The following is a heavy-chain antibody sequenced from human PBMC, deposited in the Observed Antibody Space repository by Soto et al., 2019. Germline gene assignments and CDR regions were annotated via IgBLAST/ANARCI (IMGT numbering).Heavy chain of an antibody. CDR3: AKDRIMITFGGVLLYNWFDP. J-gene: IGHJ5*02. Sequence: ESLKISCAASGFTFSSYAMSWVRQAPGKGLEWVSAISGSGGSTYYADSVKGRFTISRDNSKNTLYLQMNSLRAEDTAVYYCAKDRIMITFGGVLLYNWFDPWGQGTLVTVSS. D-gene: IGHD3-16*01. CDR2: ISGSGGST. V-gene: IGHV3-23*01. CDR1: GFTFSSYA.